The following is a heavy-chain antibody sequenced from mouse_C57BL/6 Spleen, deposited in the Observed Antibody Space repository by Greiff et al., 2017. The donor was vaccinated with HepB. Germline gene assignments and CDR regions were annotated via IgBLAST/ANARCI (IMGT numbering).Heavy chain of an antibody. V-gene: IGHV3-6*01. CDR2: ISYDGSN. CDR3: ARGHYDSPYWYFDV. D-gene: IGHD2-4*01. CDR1: GYSITSGYY. Sequence: EVQLQESGPGLVKPSQSLSLTCSVTGYSITSGYYWNWIRQFPGNKLEWMGYISYDGSNNYNPSLKNRISITRDTSKNQFFLKLNSVTTEDTATYYCARGHYDSPYWYFDVWGTGTTVTVSS. J-gene: IGHJ1*03.